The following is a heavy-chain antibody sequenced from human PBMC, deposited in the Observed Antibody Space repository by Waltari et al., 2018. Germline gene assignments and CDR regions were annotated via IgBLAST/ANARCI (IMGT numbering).Heavy chain of an antibody. CDR3: ATYSSGSYYDAFDI. V-gene: IGHV1-2*06. Sequence: QVQLVQSGAEVKKPGASVKVSCKASGYTFTGYYMHWLRQAPGQGLEWMGRINPNSGGTNYAQKFQGRVTMTRDTSISTAYMELSRLRSDDTAVYYCATYSSGSYYDAFDIWGQGTMVTVSS. CDR2: INPNSGGT. CDR1: GYTFTGYY. J-gene: IGHJ3*02. D-gene: IGHD1-26*01.